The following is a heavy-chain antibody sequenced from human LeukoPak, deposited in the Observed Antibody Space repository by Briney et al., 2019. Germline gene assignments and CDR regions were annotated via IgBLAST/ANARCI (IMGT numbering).Heavy chain of an antibody. CDR3: AKDAPTGRDFDY. CDR2: IRYDGSNK. CDR1: GFIFSSYG. J-gene: IGHJ4*02. D-gene: IGHD1-26*01. V-gene: IGHV3-30*02. Sequence: GGSLRLSCAASGFIFSSYGTHWVRQAPGKGLEWVAFIRYDGSNKYYADSVKGRFTISRDNSKNTLYLQMNSLRAEDTAVYYCAKDAPTGRDFDYWGQGTPVTVSS.